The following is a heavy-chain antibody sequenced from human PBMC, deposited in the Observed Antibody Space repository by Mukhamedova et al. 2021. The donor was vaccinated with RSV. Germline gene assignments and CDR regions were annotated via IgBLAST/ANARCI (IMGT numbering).Heavy chain of an antibody. CDR3: ARLWGSTADAFDI. CDR2: IARTGNTI. D-gene: IGHD3-16*01. V-gene: IGHV3-48*03. J-gene: IGHJ3*02. Sequence: MGWVRQAPGKGLEWVSYIARTGNTIYYADSVKGRFTISRDNAKNSLFLQMNSLRAEDTALYYCARLWGSTADAFDIWGQGKMVTVSS.